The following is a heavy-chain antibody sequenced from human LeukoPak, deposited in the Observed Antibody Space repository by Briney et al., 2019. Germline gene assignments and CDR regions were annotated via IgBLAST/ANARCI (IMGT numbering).Heavy chain of an antibody. CDR3: ARMGNPATVTTDY. D-gene: IGHD4-17*01. J-gene: IGHJ4*02. CDR2: IYSSGST. Sequence: SETLSLTCTVSGGSMRNYYWSWIRQPPGKGLEWIGYIYSSGSTNYNPSLESRVTISVGTSKNQFSLKLNSVTAADTAVYYCARMGNPATVTTDYWGQGTLVTVSS. CDR1: GGSMRNYY. V-gene: IGHV4-59*08.